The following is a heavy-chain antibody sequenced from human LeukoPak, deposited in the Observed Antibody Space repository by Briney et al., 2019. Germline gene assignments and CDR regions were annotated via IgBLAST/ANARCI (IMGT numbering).Heavy chain of an antibody. Sequence: SETLSLTCTVSGGSISSSSYYWGWIRQPPGKGLEWIGSIYYSGSTNYNPSLKSRVTISVDTSKNQFSLKLSSVTAADTAVYYCAREDESRRGDNWFDPWGQGTLVTVSS. CDR1: GGSISSSSYY. J-gene: IGHJ5*02. V-gene: IGHV4-39*07. CDR2: IYYSGST. CDR3: AREDESRRGDNWFDP. D-gene: IGHD1-26*01.